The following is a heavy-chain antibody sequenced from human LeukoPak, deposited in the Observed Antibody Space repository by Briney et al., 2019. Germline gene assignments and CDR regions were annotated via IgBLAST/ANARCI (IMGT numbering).Heavy chain of an antibody. V-gene: IGHV3-23*01. Sequence: QSGGSLRLSCAASGFTFSSYTMSWVRQAPGEGLEWVSTVSGSNGNTHYADSVKGRFTISRDNSKNTLYLQMNSLRAEDTAVYYCVRESPVAAVGRSWFDPWGQGTLVTVSS. D-gene: IGHD6-13*01. CDR3: VRESPVAAVGRSWFDP. CDR1: GFTFSSYT. CDR2: VSGSNGNT. J-gene: IGHJ5*02.